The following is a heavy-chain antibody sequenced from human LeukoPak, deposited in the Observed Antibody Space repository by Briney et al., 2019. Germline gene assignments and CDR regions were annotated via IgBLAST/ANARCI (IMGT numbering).Heavy chain of an antibody. V-gene: IGHV3-21*01. CDR3: ARGPSGYHNT. CDR2: ISSSSSYI. D-gene: IGHD5-12*01. J-gene: IGHJ4*02. CDR1: GFTFRSHW. Sequence: GGSLRLSCAASGFTFRSHWMNWVRQAPGKGLEWVSSISSSSSYIYYADSVKGRFTISRDNSKNTLYLQMNSLRAEDTAVYYCARGPSGYHNTGGQGTLVTVSS.